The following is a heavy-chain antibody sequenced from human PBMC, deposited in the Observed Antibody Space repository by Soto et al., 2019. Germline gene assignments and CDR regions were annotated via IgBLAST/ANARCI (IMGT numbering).Heavy chain of an antibody. CDR2: INHSGST. D-gene: IGHD5-12*01. J-gene: IGHJ3*02. V-gene: IGHV4-34*01. CDR1: GGSFSGYY. CDR3: ARAVDIVATIKGGAFDI. Sequence: SETLSLTCAVYGGSFSGYYWSWIRQPPGKGLEWIGEINHSGSTNYNPSLKSRVTISVDTSKNQFSLKLSSVTAADTAVYYCARAVDIVATIKGGAFDIWGQGTMVTVSS.